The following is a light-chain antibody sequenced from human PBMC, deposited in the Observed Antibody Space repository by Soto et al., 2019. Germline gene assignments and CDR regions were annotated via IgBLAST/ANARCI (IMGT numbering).Light chain of an antibody. CDR3: QQYGSSRLT. V-gene: IGKV3-20*01. J-gene: IGKJ4*01. CDR2: GAS. CDR1: QSVSSSY. Sequence: EIVLTQFPGTLSLSPGERATLSCRASQSVSSSYLAWYHQKPGQAPRLLIYGASGRATGIPDRFSGSGSGTDFTLTISRLEPEDFAVYHCQQYGSSRLTFGGGTKVEIK.